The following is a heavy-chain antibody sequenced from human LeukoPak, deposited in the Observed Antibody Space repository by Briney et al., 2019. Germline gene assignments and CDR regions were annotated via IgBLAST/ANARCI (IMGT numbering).Heavy chain of an antibody. CDR3: AVWFGELYSPNYYYYGMDV. V-gene: IGHV5-10-1*01. CDR2: IDPSDSYT. Sequence: GESLKISCKGSGYSFTSYWIGWVRQMPGKGLEWMGRIDPSDSYTNYSPSFQGHVTISADKSISTAYLQWSSLKASDTAMYYCAVWFGELYSPNYYYYGMDVWGKGTTVTVSS. D-gene: IGHD3-10*01. CDR1: GYSFTSYW. J-gene: IGHJ6*04.